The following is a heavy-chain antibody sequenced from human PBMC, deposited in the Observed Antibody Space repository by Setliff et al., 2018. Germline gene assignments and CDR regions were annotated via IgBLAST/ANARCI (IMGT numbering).Heavy chain of an antibody. CDR2: IYYSGST. D-gene: IGHD4-17*01. Sequence: SETLSLTCTVSGGSISSSSYYWGWIRQPPGKGLEWIGSIYYSGSTYYNPSLKSRVTISVDTSKNQFSLKLSSVTAADTAVYYCARNDYGDYGLYTWGQGTQVTVSS. V-gene: IGHV4-39*07. CDR3: ARNDYGDYGLYT. CDR1: GGSISSSSYY. J-gene: IGHJ4*02.